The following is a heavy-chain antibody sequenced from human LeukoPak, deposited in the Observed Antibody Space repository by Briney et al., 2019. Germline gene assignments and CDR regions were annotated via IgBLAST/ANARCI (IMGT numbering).Heavy chain of an antibody. D-gene: IGHD6-19*01. J-gene: IGHJ4*02. CDR3: AKKFDRGHSSGWYLDY. CDR1: GFTFSSYA. V-gene: IGHV3-23*01. Sequence: GGSLRLSCAASGFTFSSYAMSWVRQAPGKGLEWVSAISGGGGATYYTDSVKGRFTISRDNSKNTLYLQMNSLRAEDTAVYYCAKKFDRGHSSGWYLDYWGQGTLVTVSS. CDR2: ISGGGGAT.